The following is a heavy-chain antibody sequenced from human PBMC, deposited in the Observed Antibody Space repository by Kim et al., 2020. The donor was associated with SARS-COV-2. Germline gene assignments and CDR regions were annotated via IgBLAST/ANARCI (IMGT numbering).Heavy chain of an antibody. D-gene: IGHD3-22*01. V-gene: IGHV3-11*04. J-gene: IGHJ4*02. Sequence: ADAVNGRFTISRDNAKNSRYLQMNSLRAEDTAVYYCARDKNYYDSSGYSHWGQGTLVTFSS. CDR3: ARDKNYYDSSGYSH.